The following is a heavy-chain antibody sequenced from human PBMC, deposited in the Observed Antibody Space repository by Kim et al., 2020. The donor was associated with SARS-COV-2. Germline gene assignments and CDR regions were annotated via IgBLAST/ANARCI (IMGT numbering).Heavy chain of an antibody. V-gene: IGHV1-69*13. CDR1: GGTFSSYA. CDR2: IIPIFGTA. Sequence: SVKVSCKASGGTFSSYAISWVRQAPGQGLEWMGGIIPIFGTANYAQKFQGRVTITADESTSTAYMELSSLRSEDTAVYYCARDESEGSGRLRGTRPGYNWFDPWGQGTLVTVSS. D-gene: IGHD3-10*01. J-gene: IGHJ5*02. CDR3: ARDESEGSGRLRGTRPGYNWFDP.